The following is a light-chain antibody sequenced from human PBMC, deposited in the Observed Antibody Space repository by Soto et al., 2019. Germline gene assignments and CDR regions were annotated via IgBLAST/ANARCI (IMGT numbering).Light chain of an antibody. CDR3: QSYDSSLSAYV. CDR2: ANI. V-gene: IGLV1-40*01. J-gene: IGLJ1*01. CDR1: SSNIGAGYD. Sequence: QAVLTQPPSVSGAPGQRVTISCTGSSSNIGAGYDVHWYQQLPGTAPTLLMFANINRPSGVPDRFSGSKSGTSAFLAITGLQAEDEADYYCQSYDSSLSAYVFGTGTKVPS.